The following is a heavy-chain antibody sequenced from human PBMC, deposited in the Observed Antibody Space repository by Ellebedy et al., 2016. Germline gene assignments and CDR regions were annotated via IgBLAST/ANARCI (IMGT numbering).Heavy chain of an antibody. CDR2: IIPIFGTA. V-gene: IGHV1-69*06. CDR3: ARAAGFWQWLVRDYYYGMDV. J-gene: IGHJ6*02. CDR1: GGTFSSYA. Sequence: SVKVSXKASGGTFSSYAISWVRQAPGQGLEWMGGIIPIFGTANYAQKFQGRVTITADKSTSTAYMELSSLRSEDTAVYYCARAAGFWQWLVRDYYYGMDVWGQGTTVTVSS. D-gene: IGHD6-19*01.